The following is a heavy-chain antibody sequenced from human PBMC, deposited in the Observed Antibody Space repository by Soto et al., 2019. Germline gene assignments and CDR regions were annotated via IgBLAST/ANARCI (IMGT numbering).Heavy chain of an antibody. CDR3: ARDHSYYDSIYNWFDP. V-gene: IGHV4-61*01. D-gene: IGHD3-22*01. CDR1: GGSVSSGSYY. CDR2: IYYSGST. Sequence: ASETLSLTCTVSGGSVSSGSYYWSWIRQPPGKGLEWIGYIYYSGSTNYNPSLKSRVTISVDTSKNQFSLKLSSVTAADTAVYYCARDHSYYDSIYNWFDPWGQGTLVTVSS. J-gene: IGHJ5*02.